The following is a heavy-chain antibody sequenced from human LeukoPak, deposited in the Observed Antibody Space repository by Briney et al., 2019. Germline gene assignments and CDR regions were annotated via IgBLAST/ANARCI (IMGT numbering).Heavy chain of an antibody. CDR2: ISSSRSYK. CDR3: AREAGYYDSSGYRDY. CDR1: GFTFSSYS. J-gene: IGHJ4*02. Sequence: GGSLRLSCAASGFTFSSYSMNWVRQAPGKGLEWVASISSSRSYKYYADSVKGRFTISRDNSKNTLYLQMNSLRAEDTAVYYCAREAGYYDSSGYRDYWGQGTLVTVSS. D-gene: IGHD3-22*01. V-gene: IGHV3-21*01.